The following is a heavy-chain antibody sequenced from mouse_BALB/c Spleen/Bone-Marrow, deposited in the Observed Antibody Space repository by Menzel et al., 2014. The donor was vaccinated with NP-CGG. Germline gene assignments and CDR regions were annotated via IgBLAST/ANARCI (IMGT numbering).Heavy chain of an antibody. CDR3: ARQTYYDYDGYFDY. CDR2: ISSGGSYT. V-gene: IGHV5-6*01. D-gene: IGHD2-4*01. J-gene: IGHJ2*01. Sequence: EVQVVESGGDLVKPGGSLKLSCAASGFTSSSYGMSWVRQTPDKRLEWVATISSGGSYTYYPDSVKGRFTISRDNAKNTLYLQMSSLKSEDTAMYYCARQTYYDYDGYFDYWGQGTTLTVSS. CDR1: GFTSSSYG.